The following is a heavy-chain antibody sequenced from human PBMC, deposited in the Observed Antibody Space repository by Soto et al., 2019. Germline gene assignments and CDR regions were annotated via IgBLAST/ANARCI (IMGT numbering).Heavy chain of an antibody. V-gene: IGHV4-39*01. J-gene: IGHJ6*02. CDR3: ARASPVVTDV. CDR2: IYSSGST. Sequence: SETLSLTCTVSSDSVSSSSYTWGWIRQPPGKGPEWIGSIYSSGSTYYNPSLNSRVTVSVDTSKNQFSLKLSSVTAADTAVYYCARASPVVTDVWGQGTTVTVSS. CDR1: SDSVSSSSYT. D-gene: IGHD5-18*01.